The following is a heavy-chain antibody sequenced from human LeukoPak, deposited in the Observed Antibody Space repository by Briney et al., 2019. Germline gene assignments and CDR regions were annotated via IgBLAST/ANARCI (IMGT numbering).Heavy chain of an antibody. V-gene: IGHV3-48*03. CDR3: ARTYYYDSSGSDAFDI. D-gene: IGHD3-22*01. J-gene: IGHJ3*02. CDR2: ISSSGSTI. Sequence: PGGSLRLSCAASGFTFSSYEMNWVRQAPGKGLDWVSYISSSGSTIYYADSVKGRFTISRDNAKNSLYLQMNSLRAEDTAVYYCARTYYYDSSGSDAFDIWGQGTMVTVSS. CDR1: GFTFSSYE.